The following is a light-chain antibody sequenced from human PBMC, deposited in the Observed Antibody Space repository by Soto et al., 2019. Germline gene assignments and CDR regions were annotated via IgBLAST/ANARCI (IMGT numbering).Light chain of an antibody. V-gene: IGLV2-14*01. CDR2: EVS. Sequence: ALTQPASVSGSPGQSITISCTGTSSDVGGYNYVSWYQQHPGKAPKLMIYEVSNRPSGVSYRFSGSKSGNTASLTISGLQAEDEADYYCSSYTTSSTVIFGGGTKLTVL. J-gene: IGLJ2*01. CDR1: SSDVGGYNY. CDR3: SSYTTSSTVI.